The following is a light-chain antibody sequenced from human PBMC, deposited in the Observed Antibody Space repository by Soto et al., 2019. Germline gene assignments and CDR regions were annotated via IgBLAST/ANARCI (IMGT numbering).Light chain of an antibody. CDR2: DVT. CDR3: CSYAGSYSWV. J-gene: IGLJ3*02. CDR1: SSNVGGYNY. Sequence: QSALTQLRSVSGSPGQSVTISCTGTSSNVGGYNYVSWYQQHPGIAPQLIIYDVTKRPSGVPDRFSGSKSGNTASLTISGLQAEDEADYYCCSYAGSYSWVFGGGTKLTVL. V-gene: IGLV2-11*01.